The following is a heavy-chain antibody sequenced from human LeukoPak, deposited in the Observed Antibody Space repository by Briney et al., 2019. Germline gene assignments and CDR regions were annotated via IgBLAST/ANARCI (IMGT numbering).Heavy chain of an antibody. Sequence: PGGSLRLSCAASGFXFSSYWIYWVRQAPGKGLMWVSRLNSDGSSTSYADSVKGRFSISRDNAKNTLYLQMNSLRAEDTAVYYCGLGYCRGGSCYQIDYWGQGTLVTVSS. CDR3: GLGYCRGGSCYQIDY. D-gene: IGHD2-15*01. CDR1: GFXFSSYW. CDR2: LNSDGSST. J-gene: IGHJ4*02. V-gene: IGHV3-74*01.